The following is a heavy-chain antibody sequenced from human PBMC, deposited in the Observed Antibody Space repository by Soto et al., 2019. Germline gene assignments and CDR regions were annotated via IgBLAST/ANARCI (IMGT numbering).Heavy chain of an antibody. Sequence: QVQLVESGGGVVQPGRSLRLSCAASGFTFSSYGMHWVRQAPGKGLEWVAVISYDGSNKYYADSVKGRFTISRDNSKNTLYLQMNSLRAEDTAVYYCAKDEDNDSSGYYYYWGQGTLVTVSS. CDR2: ISYDGSNK. CDR1: GFTFSSYG. CDR3: AKDEDNDSSGYYYY. D-gene: IGHD3-22*01. V-gene: IGHV3-30*18. J-gene: IGHJ4*02.